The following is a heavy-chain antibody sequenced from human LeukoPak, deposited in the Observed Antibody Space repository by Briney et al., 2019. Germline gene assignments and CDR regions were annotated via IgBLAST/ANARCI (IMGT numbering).Heavy chain of an antibody. CDR1: GYPISSGYF. CDR2: THHTGST. D-gene: IGHD5-18*01. CDR3: AREYGYSYGYGDY. Sequence: PSETLSLTCAVSGYPISSGYFWGWIRQPPGKGLEWIGSTHHTGSTYYNPSLKSRVTISVDTSKNQFSLKLSSVTAADTAVYYCAREYGYSYGYGDYWGQGTLVTVSS. V-gene: IGHV4-38-2*02. J-gene: IGHJ4*02.